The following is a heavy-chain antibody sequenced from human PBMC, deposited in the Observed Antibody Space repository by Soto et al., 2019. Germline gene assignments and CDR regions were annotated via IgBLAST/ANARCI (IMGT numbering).Heavy chain of an antibody. CDR3: ARGRTVRNYADDSSDYFYFFDY. J-gene: IGHJ4*02. D-gene: IGHD3-22*01. CDR2: VYYTGST. Sequence: KTSETLSLTCTVSGDSISTIYWGWMRQSPGKELEWIGYVYYTGSTNYNPSLKSRVTISVDRSKNQFSLKLTSANAADTAVYYCARGRTVRNYADDSSDYFYFFDYWGQGTQVTVSS. CDR1: GDSISTIY. V-gene: IGHV4-59*01.